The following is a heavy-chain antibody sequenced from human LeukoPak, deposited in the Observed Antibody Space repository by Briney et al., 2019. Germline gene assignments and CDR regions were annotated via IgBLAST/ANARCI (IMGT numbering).Heavy chain of an antibody. CDR1: GFTFSSYS. J-gene: IGHJ3*02. D-gene: IGHD3-22*01. Sequence: GGSLRLSCAASGFTFSSYSMNWVRQAPGKGLEWVSSISSSSSYIYYADSVKGRFTISRDNAKNSLYLRMNSLRAEDTAVYYCARDRGDSSGNDAFDIWGQGTMVTVSS. CDR3: ARDRGDSSGNDAFDI. CDR2: ISSSSSYI. V-gene: IGHV3-21*01.